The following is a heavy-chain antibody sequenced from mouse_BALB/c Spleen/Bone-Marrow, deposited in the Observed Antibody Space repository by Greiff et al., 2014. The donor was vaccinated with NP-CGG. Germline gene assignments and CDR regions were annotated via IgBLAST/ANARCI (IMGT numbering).Heavy chain of an antibody. V-gene: IGHV14-3*02. CDR1: DLNIKDAY. J-gene: IGHJ3*01. CDR2: IDPANVNT. D-gene: IGHD1-1*01. CDR3: AVYYYGRSSFAY. Sequence: VQLKQSGAELVKPGASVKLSCTASDLNIKDAYMHWVKQRPEQGLEWIGRIDPANVNTKYDTKFQGKATITADTSSNTAYLLLSSLTSEDTAVYYCAVYYYGRSSFAYWGQGTLVTVSA.